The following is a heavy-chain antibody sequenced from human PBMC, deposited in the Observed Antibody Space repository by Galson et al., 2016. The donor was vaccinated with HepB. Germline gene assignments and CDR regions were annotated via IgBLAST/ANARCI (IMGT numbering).Heavy chain of an antibody. CDR2: IDWDDDK. D-gene: IGHD5-24*01. J-gene: IGHJ4*02. V-gene: IGHV2-70*01. Sequence: PALVKPTQTLTLTCTFSGFSLRTSGMCVSWIRQPPGKALEWLALIDWDDDKYYSTSLKTRLTISKDTSENQVVLIRTNVDPVDTATYFCARMRDGYNFDYWGQGALVSVSS. CDR3: ARMRDGYNFDY. CDR1: GFSLRTSGMC.